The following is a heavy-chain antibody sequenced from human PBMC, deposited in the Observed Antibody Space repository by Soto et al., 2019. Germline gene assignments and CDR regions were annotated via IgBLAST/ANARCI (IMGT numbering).Heavy chain of an antibody. Sequence: QMQLVESGGGLVKPGGSLRLSCAASGFTFSDYYMNWIRQAPGKGLEWVSHISSSSSYTNYADSVKGRFTISRDNAKNSLYLQVNSLRAEDTAVYYCTRAPSNLAYLDYWGQGTLVTVSS. CDR1: GFTFSDYY. CDR2: ISSSSSYT. CDR3: TRAPSNLAYLDY. J-gene: IGHJ4*02. V-gene: IGHV3-11*06. D-gene: IGHD1-7*01.